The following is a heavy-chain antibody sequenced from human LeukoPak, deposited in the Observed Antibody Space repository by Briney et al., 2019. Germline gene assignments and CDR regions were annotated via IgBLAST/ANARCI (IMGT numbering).Heavy chain of an antibody. D-gene: IGHD3-22*01. CDR3: AREGDYYDISGYSLFDY. Sequence: GGSLRLSCAASGFTFSSYSMNWVRQAPGKGLEWVPSITSSSSTIYYADSVKARFTISRDNAKNSLYLQMNSLRDEDTAVYYCAREGDYYDISGYSLFDYWGQGTLVTVSS. J-gene: IGHJ4*02. CDR2: ITSSSSTI. V-gene: IGHV3-48*02. CDR1: GFTFSSYS.